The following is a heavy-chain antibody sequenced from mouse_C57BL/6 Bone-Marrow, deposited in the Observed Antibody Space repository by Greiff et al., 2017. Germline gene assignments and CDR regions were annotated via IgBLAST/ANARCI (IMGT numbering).Heavy chain of an antibody. CDR2: IYPGDGDT. CDR3: ARFITTVVATWCYFDV. D-gene: IGHD1-1*01. J-gene: IGHJ1*03. CDR1: GYAFSSSW. V-gene: IGHV1-82*01. Sequence: QVQLKESGPELVKPGASVKISCKASGYAFSSSWMNWVKQRPGKGLEWIGRIYPGDGDTNYNGKFKGTATLTADKSSSTAYMQLSSLTSEDSAVYFCARFITTVVATWCYFDVWGTGTTVTVSS.